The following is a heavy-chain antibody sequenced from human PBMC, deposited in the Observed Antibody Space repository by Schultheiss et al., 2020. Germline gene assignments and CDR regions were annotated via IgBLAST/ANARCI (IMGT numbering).Heavy chain of an antibody. Sequence: SETLSLTCTVSGGSISSYYWSWIRQPPGKGLEWIGYIYYSGSTNYNPSLKSRVTISVDTSKNQFSLKLSSVTAADTAVYYCARGRTTVSAFDIWGQGTTVTVSS. CDR3: ARGRTTVSAFDI. V-gene: IGHV4-59*01. J-gene: IGHJ3*02. D-gene: IGHD4-17*01. CDR1: GGSISSYY. CDR2: IYYSGST.